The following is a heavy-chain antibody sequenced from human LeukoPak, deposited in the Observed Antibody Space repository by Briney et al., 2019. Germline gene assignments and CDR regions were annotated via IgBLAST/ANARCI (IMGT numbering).Heavy chain of an antibody. CDR1: GYTFTSYA. CDR2: INAGNGNT. V-gene: IGHV1-3*01. Sequence: ASVKVSCKASGYTFTSYAMHWVRQAPGQRLEWMGWINAGNGNTKYSQKFQGRVTITRDTSASTAYMELSSLRSEGTAVEYCARLLTGDRRVFDYWGQGTLVTVSS. CDR3: ARLLTGDRRVFDY. J-gene: IGHJ4*02. D-gene: IGHD7-27*01.